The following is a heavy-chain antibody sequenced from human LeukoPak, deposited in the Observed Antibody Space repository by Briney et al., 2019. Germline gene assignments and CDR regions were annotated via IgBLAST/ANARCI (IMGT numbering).Heavy chain of an antibody. D-gene: IGHD3-10*01. V-gene: IGHV3-64D*09. CDR1: GFTFSNYA. Sequence: QAGGSLRLSCSASGFTFSNYAMHWVRQAPVKGLEYVSAITTNGGGTYYADSVKGRFTISRDNSKNTLYLQMSSLRAEDTAVYYCVKDINGSGSHWGQGTLVTVSS. CDR2: ITTNGGGT. CDR3: VKDINGSGSH. J-gene: IGHJ4*02.